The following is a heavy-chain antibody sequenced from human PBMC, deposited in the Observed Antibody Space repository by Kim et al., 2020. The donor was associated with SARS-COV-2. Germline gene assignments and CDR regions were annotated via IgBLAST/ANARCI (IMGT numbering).Heavy chain of an antibody. CDR3: ARLGIVSYDFWSGYRGEREGMDV. Sequence: SETLSLTCTVSGGSISSSSYYWGWIRQPPGKGLEWIGSIYYSGSTYYNPSLKSRVTISVDTSKNQFSLKLSSVTAADTAVYYCARLGIVSYDFWSGYRGEREGMDVWGQGTTVTVSS. J-gene: IGHJ6*02. D-gene: IGHD3-3*01. CDR2: IYYSGST. V-gene: IGHV4-39*01. CDR1: GGSISSSSYY.